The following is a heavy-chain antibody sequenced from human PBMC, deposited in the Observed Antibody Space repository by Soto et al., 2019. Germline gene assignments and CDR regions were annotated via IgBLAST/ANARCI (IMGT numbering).Heavy chain of an antibody. V-gene: IGHV1-58*01. CDR2: IVVGSGNT. Sequence: SVKVSCQASGFTFTSSAVQWVRQARGQRLEWIGWIVVGSGNTNYAQKFQERVTITRDMSTSTAYMELSSLRSEDTAVYYCAADKISFSSTVFVVIFDIWGQGTMVTVSS. CDR1: GFTFTSSA. D-gene: IGHD6-13*01. J-gene: IGHJ3*02. CDR3: AADKISFSSTVFVVIFDI.